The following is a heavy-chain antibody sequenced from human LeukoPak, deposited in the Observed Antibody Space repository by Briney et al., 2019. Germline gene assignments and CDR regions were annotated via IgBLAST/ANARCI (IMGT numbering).Heavy chain of an antibody. J-gene: IGHJ1*01. CDR1: GFSFDDYA. V-gene: IGHV3-23*01. Sequence: GGSLRLSCAASGFSFDDYAMHWVRQAPGKGLEWVSAISGSGGSTYYADAVKGRFTISRDNSRNTVFLQMSSLTVDDTAVYYCANLQYWGQGSLVVVS. CDR2: ISGSGGST. CDR3: ANLQY.